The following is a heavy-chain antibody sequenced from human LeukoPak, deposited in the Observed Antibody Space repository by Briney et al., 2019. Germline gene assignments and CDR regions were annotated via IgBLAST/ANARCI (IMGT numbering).Heavy chain of an antibody. CDR2: IHSDGRT. CDR1: GFTVRSNH. CDR3: ARLTVASDTDAFDL. V-gene: IGHV3-53*01. J-gene: IGHJ3*01. D-gene: IGHD6-19*01. Sequence: QPGGSLRLSCAASGFTVRSNHMTWVRQAPGKGLEWVSVIHSDGRTYYADSVKGRFTISRDNSKNTLYLQMNGLRAEDTAVYYCARLTVASDTDAFDLWGQGTMVTVSS.